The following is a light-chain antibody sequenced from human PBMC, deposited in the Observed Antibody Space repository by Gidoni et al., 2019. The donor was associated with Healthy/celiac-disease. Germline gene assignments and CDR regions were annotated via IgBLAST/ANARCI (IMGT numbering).Light chain of an antibody. Sequence: EIVLTQSPATPSLSPGERATLPCRASQSVSSYLAWYQQKPGQAPRLLIYDASNRATGIPARFSGSGSGTDFTLTISSLEPEDFAVYYCQQRSYWPLTFGGGTKVEIK. V-gene: IGKV3-11*01. CDR2: DAS. CDR3: QQRSYWPLT. J-gene: IGKJ4*01. CDR1: QSVSSY.